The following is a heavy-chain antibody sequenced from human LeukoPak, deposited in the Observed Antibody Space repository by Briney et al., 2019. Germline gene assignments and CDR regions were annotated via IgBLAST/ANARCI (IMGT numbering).Heavy chain of an antibody. V-gene: IGHV4-39*01. D-gene: IGHD4-17*01. J-gene: IGHJ5*02. CDR2: IYYNGNT. CDR1: GGSFSSSSCY. Sequence: SETLSLTCTVSGGSFSSSSCYWGWIRQPPGKGLEWIGSIYYNGNTYYNPSLKSRVTISVDTSKNQFSLRLSSVTAADTAVYYCARHFGDYSSVLPWGQGTLVTVSS. CDR3: ARHFGDYSSVLP.